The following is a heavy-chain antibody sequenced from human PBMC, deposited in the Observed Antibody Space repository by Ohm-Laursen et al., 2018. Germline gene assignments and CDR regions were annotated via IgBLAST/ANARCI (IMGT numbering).Heavy chain of an antibody. D-gene: IGHD1-1*01. CDR1: GFTFSSYW. J-gene: IGHJ1*01. CDR2: INHSGST. Sequence: LRLSCSASGFTFSSYWMSWVRQPPGKGLEWIGEINHSGSTNYNPSLKSRVTISVDTSKNQFSLKLSSVTAADTAVYYCAIHVLERKYFQHWGQGTLVTVSS. V-gene: IGHV4-34*08. CDR3: AIHVLERKYFQH.